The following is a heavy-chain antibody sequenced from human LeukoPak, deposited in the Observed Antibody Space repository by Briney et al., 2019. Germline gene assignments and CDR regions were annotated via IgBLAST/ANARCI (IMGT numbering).Heavy chain of an antibody. CDR2: INHSGST. CDR3: ASFFSAAAAGTFAFDI. D-gene: IGHD6-13*01. CDR1: GGSFSGYY. V-gene: IGHV4-34*01. J-gene: IGHJ3*02. Sequence: SETLSLTCAVYGGSFSGYYWSWIRQPPGKGLEWIGEINHSGSTNYNPSLKSRVTISVDTSKNQFSLKLSSVTAADTAVYYCASFFSAAAAGTFAFDIWGQGTMVTVSS.